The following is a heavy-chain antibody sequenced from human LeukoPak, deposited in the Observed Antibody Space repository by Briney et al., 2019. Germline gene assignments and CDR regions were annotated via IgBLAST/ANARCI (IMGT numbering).Heavy chain of an antibody. CDR3: ARGSRSWYWNY. CDR1: GGSISRYY. Sequence: SETLSLTCTVSGGSISRYYWSWIRQPPGKGLEWIGYIYYSGSTNYNPSLKSRVTISVDTSKNQFSLKLSSVTAADTAVYYCARGSRSWYWNYWGQGTLVTVSS. V-gene: IGHV4-59*01. J-gene: IGHJ4*02. CDR2: IYYSGST. D-gene: IGHD6-13*01.